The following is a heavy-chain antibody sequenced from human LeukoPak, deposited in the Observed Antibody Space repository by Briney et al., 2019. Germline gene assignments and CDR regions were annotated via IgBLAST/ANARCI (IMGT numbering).Heavy chain of an antibody. V-gene: IGHV3-48*03. J-gene: IGHJ4*02. D-gene: IGHD6-6*01. CDR3: ARGWTGSFYSDY. CDR2: ISSDGTI. Sequence: GGSLRLSCAASGFTLSIYEMNWVRQAPGKGLEWVSYISSDGTIYNADSVRGRFTISRDNAKNSLHLQMNSLRVEDTAVYYCARGWTGSFYSDYWGQGTLVTVSS. CDR1: GFTLSIYE.